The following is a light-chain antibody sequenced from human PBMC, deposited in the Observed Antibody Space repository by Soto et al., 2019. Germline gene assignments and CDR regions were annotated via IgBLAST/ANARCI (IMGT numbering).Light chain of an antibody. V-gene: IGKV4-1*01. CDR2: WSS. Sequence: DIVMTQSPDSLAVSLGARATINCRSSHSLFFGSNNKNFLSWYQQKPGQPPKLLITWSSTRESGVPDRFTGSGSGTDFSLTITNLQAEDVAVYYCLQYFSTPRTFGQGTKVDI. CDR1: HSLFFGSNNKNF. J-gene: IGKJ1*01. CDR3: LQYFSTPRT.